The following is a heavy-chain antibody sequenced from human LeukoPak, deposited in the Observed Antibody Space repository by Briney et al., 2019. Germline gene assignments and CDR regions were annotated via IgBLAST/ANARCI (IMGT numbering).Heavy chain of an antibody. D-gene: IGHD2-2*01. CDR2: IYYSGST. CDR3: ARMPSLISFDY. CDR1: GGSISSGGYS. J-gene: IGHJ4*02. V-gene: IGHV4-30-4*07. Sequence: PSETLSLTCAVSGGSISSGGYSWSWIRQPPGKGLEWIGYIYYSGSTYYNPSLKSRVTISVDTSKNRFSLKLSSVTAADTAVYYCARMPSLISFDYWGQGTLVTVSS.